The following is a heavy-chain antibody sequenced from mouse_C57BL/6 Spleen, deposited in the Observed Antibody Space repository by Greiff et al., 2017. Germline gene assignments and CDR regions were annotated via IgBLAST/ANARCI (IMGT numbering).Heavy chain of an antibody. J-gene: IGHJ1*03. CDR1: GYTFTDYY. Sequence: EVQLQQSGPELVKPGASVKMSCKASGYTFTDYYMHWVKQSHGKSLEWIGDINPNNGGTNYNQKFKGKATLTVNKSSSTAYMELRSLTSEDSAVYDGAEGYCYGSGYFDGWGTGTTVTVSS. CDR3: AEGYCYGSGYFDG. D-gene: IGHD1-1*01. CDR2: INPNNGGT. V-gene: IGHV1-22*01.